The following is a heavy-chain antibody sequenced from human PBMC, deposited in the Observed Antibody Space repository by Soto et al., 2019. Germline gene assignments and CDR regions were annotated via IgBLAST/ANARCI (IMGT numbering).Heavy chain of an antibody. CDR3: AREFDSGDLGLDR. CDR1: GYTFGAYY. CDR2: VSPLSGGT. V-gene: IGHV1-2*02. J-gene: IGHJ6*02. Sequence: QVRLVQSGPEVKTPGASVRVSCKSSGYTFGAYYIHWVRQAPGQGLEWMGWVSPLSGGTNIAQRFQGGLDLPNDASINPVFMEWRSLRSDDTALYFWAREFDSGDLGLDRWGQGTTVSVS. D-gene: IGHD2-21*01.